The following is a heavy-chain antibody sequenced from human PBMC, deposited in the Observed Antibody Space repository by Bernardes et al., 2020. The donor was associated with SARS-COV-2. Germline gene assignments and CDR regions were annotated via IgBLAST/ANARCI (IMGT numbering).Heavy chain of an antibody. J-gene: IGHJ5*02. Sequence: SETLSLTCTVSGGSISSYYWSWIRQPPGKALEWIGYIYYSGSTNYNPSLKSRVTISVDTSKNQFSLKLSSVTAADTAVYYCARDPSGTVTTGGFDPWGQGTLVTVSS. CDR1: GGSISSYY. CDR3: ARDPSGTVTTGGFDP. V-gene: IGHV4-59*01. D-gene: IGHD4-4*01. CDR2: IYYSGST.